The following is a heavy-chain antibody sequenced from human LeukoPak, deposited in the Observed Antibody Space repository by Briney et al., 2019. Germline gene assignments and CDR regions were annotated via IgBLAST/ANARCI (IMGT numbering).Heavy chain of an antibody. Sequence: SETLSLTCTVSGGSIRSYYWSWIRQPPGRGLDWIGSIYYSGTTYYNPSLKSRVTISVDTSKNQFSLKLTSVTAADTAVYYCARSSAAEGPTHNWFDPWGQGTLVTVSS. CDR3: ARSSAAEGPTHNWFDP. J-gene: IGHJ5*02. CDR2: IYYSGTT. V-gene: IGHV4-39*01. CDR1: GGSIRSYY. D-gene: IGHD6-13*01.